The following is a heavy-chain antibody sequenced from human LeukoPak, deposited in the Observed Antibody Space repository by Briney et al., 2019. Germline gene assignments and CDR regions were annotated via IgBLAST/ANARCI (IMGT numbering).Heavy chain of an antibody. D-gene: IGHD6-13*01. CDR1: GYTFTSYD. CDR2: MNPNSGNT. J-gene: IGHJ4*02. V-gene: IGHV1-8*01. CDR3: ARLPQIAAAGTFDY. Sequence: GASVKVSYKASGYTFTSYDINWVRQATGQGLEWMGWMNPNSGNTGYAQKFQGRVTMTRNTSISTAYMELSSLRSEDTAVYYCARLPQIAAAGTFDYWGQGTLVTVSS.